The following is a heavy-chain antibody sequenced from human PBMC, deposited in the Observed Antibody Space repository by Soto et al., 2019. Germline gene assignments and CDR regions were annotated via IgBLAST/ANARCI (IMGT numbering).Heavy chain of an antibody. Sequence: GASVKVSCKASGYTFTSYAMHWVRQAPGQRLEWMGWINAGNGNTKYSQKFQGRVTITRDTSASTAYMELSSLRSEDTAVYYCARSPLMIVVVNAFDIWGQGTMVTVSS. CDR3: ARSPLMIVVVNAFDI. D-gene: IGHD3-22*01. J-gene: IGHJ3*02. CDR2: INAGNGNT. CDR1: GYTFTSYA. V-gene: IGHV1-3*01.